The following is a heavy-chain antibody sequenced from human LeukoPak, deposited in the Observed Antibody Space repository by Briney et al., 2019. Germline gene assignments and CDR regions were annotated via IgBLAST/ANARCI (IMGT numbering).Heavy chain of an antibody. CDR1: GFTFSSYW. CDR3: ARGYSSSYRIDY. J-gene: IGHJ4*02. V-gene: IGHV3-74*01. CDR2: INTDGSST. D-gene: IGHD6-6*01. Sequence: GGSLRFSCAASGFTFSSYWMHWVRQAPGKGLVWVSRINTDGSSTTYADSVKGWFTISRDNAKNTLYLQMNSLRAEDTAVYYCARGYSSSYRIDYWGQGTLVTVSS.